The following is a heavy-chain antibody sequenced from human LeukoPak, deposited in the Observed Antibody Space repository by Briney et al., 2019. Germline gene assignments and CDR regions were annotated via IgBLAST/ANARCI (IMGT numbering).Heavy chain of an antibody. D-gene: IGHD6-13*01. J-gene: IGHJ3*02. Sequence: SETLSLTCTVSGGSISSYYWSWIRQPPGKGLEWIGYIYYSGSTNYNPSLKSRVTISVDTSKNQFSLKLSSVTAADTAVYYCARDQWQQLAFDIWGQGTMVTASS. V-gene: IGHV4-59*01. CDR1: GGSISSYY. CDR2: IYYSGST. CDR3: ARDQWQQLAFDI.